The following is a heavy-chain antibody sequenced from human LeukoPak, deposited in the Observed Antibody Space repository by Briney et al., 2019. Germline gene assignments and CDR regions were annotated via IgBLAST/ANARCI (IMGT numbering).Heavy chain of an antibody. D-gene: IGHD3-22*01. Sequence: SGTLSLTCTVSGGSISSSSYYWGWIRQPPGKGLEWIGSIYYSGSTYYNPSLKSRVTISVDTSKNQFSLKLRSVTAADTAVYYCARRFPRVNPEYYYDSSGYYLDSWGQGTLVTVSS. CDR1: GGSISSSSYY. V-gene: IGHV4-39*07. CDR2: IYYSGST. CDR3: ARRFPRVNPEYYYDSSGYYLDS. J-gene: IGHJ4*02.